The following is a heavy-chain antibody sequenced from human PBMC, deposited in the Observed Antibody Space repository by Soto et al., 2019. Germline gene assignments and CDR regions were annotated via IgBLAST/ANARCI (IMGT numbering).Heavy chain of an antibody. V-gene: IGHV1-69*13. Sequence: SVKVSCKASGGTFSSYAISWVRQAPGQGLEWMGGIIPIFGTANYAQKFQGRVTITADESTSTAYMELRGLRSDDTAVYYCARKALAVGGLSYYGMDVWGPGTTVTVSS. CDR2: IIPIFGTA. CDR3: ARKALAVGGLSYYGMDV. J-gene: IGHJ6*02. D-gene: IGHD6-19*01. CDR1: GGTFSSYA.